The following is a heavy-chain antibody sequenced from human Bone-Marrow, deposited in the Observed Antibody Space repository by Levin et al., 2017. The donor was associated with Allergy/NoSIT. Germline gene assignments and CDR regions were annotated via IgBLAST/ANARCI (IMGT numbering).Heavy chain of an antibody. Sequence: GGSLRLSCAASGFSFSTYGMHWVRQAPGKGLEWVAAISFDGRAKFYTDSLKGRFTISRDNSKNTLHLEMNSMRGEDTAVYYCAKVVYTKHFANYFYGLDVWGQGTTVTVSS. CDR2: ISFDGRAK. J-gene: IGHJ6*02. V-gene: IGHV3-30*18. D-gene: IGHD2-8*01. CDR3: AKVVYTKHFANYFYGLDV. CDR1: GFSFSTYG.